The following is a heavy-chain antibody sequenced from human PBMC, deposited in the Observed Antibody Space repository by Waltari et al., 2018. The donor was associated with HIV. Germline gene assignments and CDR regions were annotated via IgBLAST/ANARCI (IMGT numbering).Heavy chain of an antibody. CDR2: MYPTGTT. J-gene: IGHJ4*02. CDR1: GASVRSGSQY. CDR3: VRESDVSDQFLGAYYFDS. V-gene: IGHV4-61*02. D-gene: IGHD3-16*01. Sequence: QVQLQESGPGLVKPSQTLSLTCAVSGASVRSGSQYWSWLRQPAGQPAGKPLEWLGRMYPTGTTNYIPSLKGRLSMSVDTSTNQFSMKLSSVTAADTAMYYCVRESDVSDQFLGAYYFDSWGQGTLVIVSS.